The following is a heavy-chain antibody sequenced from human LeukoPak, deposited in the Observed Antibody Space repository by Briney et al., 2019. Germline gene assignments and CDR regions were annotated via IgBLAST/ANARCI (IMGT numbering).Heavy chain of an antibody. V-gene: IGHV3-30-3*01. D-gene: IGHD2-21*02. Sequence: PGGSLRLSCAASGLTFSSYAMHWVRQAPGKGLEWVAVISYDGSNKYYADSVKGRFTISRDNSKNTLYLQMNSLRAEDTAVYYCAREGDSYVLYYYYGMDVWGQGTTVTVSS. CDR3: AREGDSYVLYYYYGMDV. CDR2: ISYDGSNK. CDR1: GLTFSSYA. J-gene: IGHJ6*02.